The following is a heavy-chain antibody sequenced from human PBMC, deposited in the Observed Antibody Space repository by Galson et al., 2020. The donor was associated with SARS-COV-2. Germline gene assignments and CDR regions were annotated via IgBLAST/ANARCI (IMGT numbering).Heavy chain of an antibody. D-gene: IGHD6-19*01. J-gene: IGHJ5*02. CDR3: ARDATSSGWYHWFDP. V-gene: IGHV4-39*07. Sequence: SETLSLTCTVSGGSIRSSNYYWGWIRQPPGKGLEWIGSVLNSGTTHYSPSLQSRVTISGDTSKNQFSLNLNSVTAADTAMYYCARDATSSGWYHWFDPWGQGTLVTVSS. CDR2: VLNSGTT. CDR1: GGSIRSSNYY.